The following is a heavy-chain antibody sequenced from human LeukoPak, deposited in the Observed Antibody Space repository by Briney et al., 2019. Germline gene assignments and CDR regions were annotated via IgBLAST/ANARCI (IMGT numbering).Heavy chain of an antibody. CDR2: IIPIFGTA. Sequence: GASVKVSCKASGGTFSSYAISWVGQAPGQGLEWMGGIIPIFGTANYAQKFQGRVTITADESTSTAYMELSSLRSEDTAVYYCARDPGRTGYFDYWGQGTLLTVSS. CDR1: GGTFSSYA. V-gene: IGHV1-69*13. D-gene: IGHD1-1*01. J-gene: IGHJ4*02. CDR3: ARDPGRTGYFDY.